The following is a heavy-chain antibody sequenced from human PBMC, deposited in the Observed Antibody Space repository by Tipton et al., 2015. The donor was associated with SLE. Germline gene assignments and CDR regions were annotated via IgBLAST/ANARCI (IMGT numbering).Heavy chain of an antibody. CDR3: ARDLGSPGNWFDP. J-gene: IGHJ5*02. D-gene: IGHD1-26*01. CDR1: GVSIMSGGYY. CDR2: IYSNGAT. V-gene: IGHV4-61*02. Sequence: TLSLTCNVSGVSIMSGGYYWTRIRQPAGRGLEWIGRIYSNGATNYNPSLMSRVTISVDTPKNQFSLKLTSVTAADTAVYYCARDLGSPGNWFDPWGQGTLVTVSS.